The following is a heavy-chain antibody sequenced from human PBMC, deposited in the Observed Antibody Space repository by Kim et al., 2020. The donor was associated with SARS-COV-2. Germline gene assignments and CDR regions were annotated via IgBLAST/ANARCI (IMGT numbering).Heavy chain of an antibody. D-gene: IGHD1-1*01. CDR1: GFSFSTYA. CDR2: ISNDGSSQ. CDR3: ARDGPSGPNDLDY. V-gene: IGHV3-30-3*01. J-gene: IGHJ4*02. Sequence: GGSLRLSCAASGFSFSTYAIHWVRQAPGKGLEGVGVISNDGSSQHYADSVKGRFTISRDYSKNTVYLQMTSLRTGDTAVYYCARDGPSGPNDLDYWGQGALVTVSS.